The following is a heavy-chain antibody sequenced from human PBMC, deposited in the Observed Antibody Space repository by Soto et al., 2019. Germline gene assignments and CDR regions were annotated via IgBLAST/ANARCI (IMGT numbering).Heavy chain of an antibody. CDR3: AREKHSGDYSTSCCFDY. CDR2: ISTSGDTT. V-gene: IGHV3-48*03. Sequence: SGGSLRLSCAASGFSFSDYKMHWVRQAPGKGLDWVSYISTSGDTTHYPASVKGRFTISRDNAKNSLYLQMSSLRAEDTAVYYCAREKHSGDYSTSCCFDYWGQGTLVTVSS. D-gene: IGHD2-21*02. CDR1: GFSFSDYK. J-gene: IGHJ4*02.